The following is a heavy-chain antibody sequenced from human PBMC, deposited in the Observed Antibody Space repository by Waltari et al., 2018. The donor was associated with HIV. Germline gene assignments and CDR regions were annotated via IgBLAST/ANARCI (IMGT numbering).Heavy chain of an antibody. CDR2: ISGSGGST. Sequence: EVQVVDCGGGFVQSGGCLCHFSATFGFTFTNFAMNGVRQARGKGLELVSVISGSGGSTYHAESVKGRLTSSRDKSKNTLCLQMNSLRAEDTAVYYCAKDYSTGSSGYYPCHYWGQGTLITGSS. CDR3: AKDYSTGSSGYYPCHY. CDR1: GFTFTNFA. V-gene: IGHV3-23*04. D-gene: IGHD3-22*01. J-gene: IGHJ4*02.